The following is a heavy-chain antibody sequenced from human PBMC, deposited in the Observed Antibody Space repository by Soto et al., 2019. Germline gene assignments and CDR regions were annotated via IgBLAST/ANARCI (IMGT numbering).Heavy chain of an antibody. J-gene: IGHJ5*02. V-gene: IGHV3-33*01. CDR2: IWYXGSNK. Sequence: GXSRRLSCAASGFTFRSYGMHWVRQAPGKGLEWVXVIWYXGSNKYYADSXXGRFTISXXNSKNTLYMQMNSMRAEDTAVYYCARGRHDFDPWGQGTLVTVSS. CDR1: GFTFRSYG. CDR3: ARGRHDFDP. D-gene: IGHD3-3*01.